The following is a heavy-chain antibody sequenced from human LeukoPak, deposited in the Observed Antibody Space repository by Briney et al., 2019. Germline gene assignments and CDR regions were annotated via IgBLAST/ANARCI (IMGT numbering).Heavy chain of an antibody. Sequence: NPSETLSLTCTVSGYSISSGYFWGWIRQPAGKGLEWIGRIYTSGSTNYNPPLKSRVTISVDTSKNQFSLKLSSVTAADTAVYYCAKDRGFGVFFQYYFDYYGQGTLVTVSS. CDR3: AKDRGFGVFFQYYFDY. V-gene: IGHV4-61*02. CDR2: IYTSGST. D-gene: IGHD3-10*01. J-gene: IGHJ4*02. CDR1: GYSISSGYF.